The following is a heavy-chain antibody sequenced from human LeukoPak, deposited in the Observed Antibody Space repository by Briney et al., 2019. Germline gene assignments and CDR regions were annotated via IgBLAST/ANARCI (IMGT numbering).Heavy chain of an antibody. V-gene: IGHV1-18*01. Sequence: GASVKVSCKASGYTFTSYGIAWVRQAPGQGLQWMGWISANNGGTSYSQKLQGRVTMTTDTSTHTDYMELRSLTSDDTAVSYCPRDPPGLTLGSPGDYWGQGTLVIVSS. CDR2: ISANNGGT. CDR3: PRDPPGLTLGSPGDY. CDR1: GYTFTSYG. D-gene: IGHD3-16*01. J-gene: IGHJ4*02.